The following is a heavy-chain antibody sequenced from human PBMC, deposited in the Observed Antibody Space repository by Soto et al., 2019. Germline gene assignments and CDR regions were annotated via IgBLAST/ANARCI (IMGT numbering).Heavy chain of an antibody. CDR2: INHSGST. V-gene: IGHV4-34*01. Sequence: SETLSLTCAVYGGSFSGYYWSWIRQPPGKGLEWIGEINHSGSTNYNPSLKSRVTISVDTSKNQFSLKLSSVTAADTAVYYCARGDYDYIWGSYSQRYSFDYWGQGTLVTVSS. CDR1: GGSFSGYY. J-gene: IGHJ4*02. D-gene: IGHD3-16*01. CDR3: ARGDYDYIWGSYSQRYSFDY.